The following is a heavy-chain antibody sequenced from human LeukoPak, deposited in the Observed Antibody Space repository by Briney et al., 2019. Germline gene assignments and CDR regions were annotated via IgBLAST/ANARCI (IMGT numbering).Heavy chain of an antibody. Sequence: SETLSLTCAVSGGSISSSNWWSWVRQPPGKGLEWIGEIYHSGSTNYNPSLKSRVTISVDKSKNQFSLKLSSVTAADTAVYYCARRGVQLWRKFDYWGQGTLVTVSS. CDR1: GGSISSSNW. D-gene: IGHD5-18*01. V-gene: IGHV4-4*02. J-gene: IGHJ4*02. CDR3: ARRGVQLWRKFDY. CDR2: IYHSGST.